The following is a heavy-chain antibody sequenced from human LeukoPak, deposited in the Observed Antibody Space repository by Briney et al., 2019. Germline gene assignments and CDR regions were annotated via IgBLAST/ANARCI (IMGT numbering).Heavy chain of an antibody. D-gene: IGHD2-2*02. J-gene: IGHJ6*02. CDR1: GGSFSGYY. CDR2: INHSGST. V-gene: IGHV4-34*01. Sequence: SQTLSLTCAVYGGSFSGYYWSWIRQPPGKGLEWIGEINHSGSTNYNPSLKSRVTISVDTSKNQFSLKLSSVTAADTAVYYCARGGYCSSTSCYKRLYYYGMDVWGQGTTVTVSS. CDR3: ARGGYCSSTSCYKRLYYYGMDV.